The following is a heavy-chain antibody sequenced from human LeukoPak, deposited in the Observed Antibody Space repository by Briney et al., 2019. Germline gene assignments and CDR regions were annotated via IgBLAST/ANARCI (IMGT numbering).Heavy chain of an antibody. CDR2: IRGKPFGGTT. V-gene: IGHV3-49*04. J-gene: IGHJ4*02. Sequence: GGPLRLSCAASGFSFGVYAMSWVRQAPGKGLEWVGFIRGKPFGGTTEYAASVKARFSISRADSKSNAYLQRHSRKTEDKGVYDCTRDEYHYGSGSPDYWGQGTLVTVSS. CDR3: TRDEYHYGSGSPDY. D-gene: IGHD3-10*01. CDR1: GFSFGVYA.